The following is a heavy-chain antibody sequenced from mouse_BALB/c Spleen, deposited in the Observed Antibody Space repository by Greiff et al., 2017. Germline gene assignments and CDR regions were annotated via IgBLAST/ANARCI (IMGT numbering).Heavy chain of an antibody. Sequence: DVQLVESGGGLVQPGGSRKLSCAASGFTFRSFGMHWVRQAPEKGLEWVAYISSGSSTIYYADTVKGRFTISRDNPKNTLFLQMTSLRSEDTAMYYCARFDSSRAMDYWGQGTSVTVSS. D-gene: IGHD3-2*01. J-gene: IGHJ4*01. V-gene: IGHV5-17*02. CDR1: GFTFRSFG. CDR2: ISSGSSTI. CDR3: ARFDSSRAMDY.